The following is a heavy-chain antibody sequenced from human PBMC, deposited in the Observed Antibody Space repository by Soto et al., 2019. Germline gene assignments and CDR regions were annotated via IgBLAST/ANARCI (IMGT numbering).Heavy chain of an antibody. CDR2: TSAYNGNT. Sequence: QVQLVQSGAEVKKPGASVKVSCKASGYTFTSYGISWVRQAPGQGLEWMGWTSAYNGNTNYAQKLQGRVTMTTDTSKSTAYMELRSLRSDGTAGYYCARRQWLVGGYYDGMDVWGQGTTVTVS. V-gene: IGHV1-18*01. CDR3: ARRQWLVGGYYDGMDV. D-gene: IGHD6-19*01. CDR1: GYTFTSYG. J-gene: IGHJ6*02.